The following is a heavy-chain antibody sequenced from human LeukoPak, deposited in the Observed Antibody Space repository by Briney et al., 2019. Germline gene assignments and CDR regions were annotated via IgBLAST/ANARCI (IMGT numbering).Heavy chain of an antibody. CDR1: GGSITSYY. J-gene: IGHJ5*02. D-gene: IGHD5-18*01. Sequence: SETLSLTCTVSGGSITSYYWSWIRQPPGKGLEYIGYIYYSGSTNYNPSLKSRVTISVDTSKNQFSLKLSSVTAADTAVYYCARDRGYSYGKNWFDPWGQGTLVTVSS. CDR2: IYYSGST. CDR3: ARDRGYSYGKNWFDP. V-gene: IGHV4-59*01.